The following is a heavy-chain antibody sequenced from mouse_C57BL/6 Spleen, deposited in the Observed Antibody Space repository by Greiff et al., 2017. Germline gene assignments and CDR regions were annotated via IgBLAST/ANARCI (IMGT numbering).Heavy chain of an antibody. CDR1: GYTFADYE. V-gene: IGHV1-15*01. Sequence: QVQLQQSGAELVRPGASVTLSCKASGYTFADYEMHWVKQTPVHGLEWIGAIDPETGGTAYNQKFKGQAILTADKSSSTAYMELTRLPSEDSAGYYCTRTLYYCHAMDYWGQGTSVTVSS. J-gene: IGHJ4*01. D-gene: IGHD1-1*01. CDR2: IDPETGGT. CDR3: TRTLYYCHAMDY.